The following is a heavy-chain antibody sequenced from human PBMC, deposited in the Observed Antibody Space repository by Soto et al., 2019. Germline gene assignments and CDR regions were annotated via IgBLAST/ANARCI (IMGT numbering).Heavy chain of an antibody. CDR3: ARDRVPSHYDSSGYFDY. J-gene: IGHJ4*02. D-gene: IGHD3-22*01. V-gene: IGHV3-30-3*01. CDR1: GFTFSSYA. CDR2: ISYDGSNK. Sequence: HPWGSLRLSCAASGFTFSSYAMHWVRQAPGKGLEWVAVISYDGSNKYYADSVKGRFTISRDNSKNTLYLQMNSLRAEDTAVYYCARDRVPSHYDSSGYFDYWGQGTLVTVSS.